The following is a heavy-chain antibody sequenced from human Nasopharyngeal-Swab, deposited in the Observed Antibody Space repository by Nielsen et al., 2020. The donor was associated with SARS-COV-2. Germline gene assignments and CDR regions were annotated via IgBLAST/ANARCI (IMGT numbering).Heavy chain of an antibody. V-gene: IGHV4-61*02. CDR3: ARRDSSACYFDY. CDR2: IYTSGST. CDR1: GGSISIGSYY. Sequence: SETLSLTCAVSGGSISIGSYYWSWIRQPAGKGLEWIGRIYTSGSTNYNPPLKSRVTISVDTSKNQFSLMLSSVTAADTAVYYCARRDSSACYFDYWGQGTLVTVSS. J-gene: IGHJ4*02. D-gene: IGHD6-19*01.